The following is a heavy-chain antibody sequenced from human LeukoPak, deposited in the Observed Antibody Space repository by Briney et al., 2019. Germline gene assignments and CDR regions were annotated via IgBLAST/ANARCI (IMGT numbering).Heavy chain of an antibody. J-gene: IGHJ4*02. Sequence: PSETLSLTCAVYGGSFSGYYWSWLRQPPGKGLEWIGEINHSGSTNYNPSLKSRVTISVDTSKNQFSLKLSSVTAPDTAVYYCAAVGFCTGAFVYCGRGTLLSVSS. V-gene: IGHV4-34*01. CDR2: INHSGST. CDR3: AAVGFCTGAFVY. D-gene: IGHD2-8*02. CDR1: GGSFSGYY.